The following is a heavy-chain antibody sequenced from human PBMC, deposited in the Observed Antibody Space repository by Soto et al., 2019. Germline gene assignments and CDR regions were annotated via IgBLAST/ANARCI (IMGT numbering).Heavy chain of an antibody. CDR1: GGSFSGYY. CDR2: INHSGST. Sequence: PSETLSLTCAVYGGSFSGYYWSWIRQPPGKGLEWIGEINHSGSTNYNPSLKSRVTISVDTSKNQFSLKLSSVTAADTAVYYCARGLSGMATNLIWTPFDYWGQGTLVTVSS. V-gene: IGHV4-34*01. CDR3: ARGLSGMATNLIWTPFDY. D-gene: IGHD1-26*01. J-gene: IGHJ4*02.